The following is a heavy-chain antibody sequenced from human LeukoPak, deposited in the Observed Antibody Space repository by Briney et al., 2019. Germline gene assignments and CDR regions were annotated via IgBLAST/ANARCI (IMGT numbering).Heavy chain of an antibody. Sequence: GGSVRLFCAASGFTFSGYAMSWVRQAPGKGLECVSVISGSGISTYNADSVKGRFTISRDNSKNTLYLQMNSLRAEDTAVYYCAKADYYDSNTYRAQFFQHWGQGTLVTVSS. V-gene: IGHV3-23*01. D-gene: IGHD3-22*01. CDR2: ISGSGIST. CDR1: GFTFSGYA. J-gene: IGHJ1*01. CDR3: AKADYYDSNTYRAQFFQH.